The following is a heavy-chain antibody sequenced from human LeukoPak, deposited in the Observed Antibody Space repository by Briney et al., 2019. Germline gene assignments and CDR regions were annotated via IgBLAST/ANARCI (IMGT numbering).Heavy chain of an antibody. Sequence: KPSETLSLTCAVYGGSFSGYYWSWIRQPPGKGLEWIGYIYYSGSTNYNPSLKSRVTISVDTSKNQFSLKLSSVTAADTAVYYCARGTVRSSEYYFDYWGQGTLVTVSS. J-gene: IGHJ4*02. CDR1: GGSFSGYY. CDR3: ARGTVRSSEYYFDY. D-gene: IGHD6-13*01. V-gene: IGHV4-59*01. CDR2: IYYSGST.